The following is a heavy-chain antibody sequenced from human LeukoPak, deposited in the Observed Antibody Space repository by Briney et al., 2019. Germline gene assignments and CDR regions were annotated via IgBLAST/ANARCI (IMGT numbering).Heavy chain of an antibody. D-gene: IGHD1-26*01. V-gene: IGHV1-18*01. CDR1: GYTFTSYG. J-gene: IGHJ4*02. CDR3: ERSCGSYSRCPY. Sequence: ASVKVSCKASGYTFTSYGISWVRRAPGQGLEWMGWISAYNGNTNYAQKLQGRVTMTTDTSTSTAYMELRSLRSDDTAVYYCERSCGSYSRCPYWGQGTLVTVSS. CDR2: ISAYNGNT.